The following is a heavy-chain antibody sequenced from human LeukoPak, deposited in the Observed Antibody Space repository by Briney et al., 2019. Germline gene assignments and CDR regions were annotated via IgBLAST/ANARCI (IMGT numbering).Heavy chain of an antibody. CDR3: AKAASGNWNDVSDY. Sequence: PGGSLRLSCAASGFTFGTYAMSWVRQAPGKGLEFVSAISGRGVSTSYADSVRGRFTISRDNSKNTLYLQMNSLRAEDTAVYYCAKAASGNWNDVSDYWGQGTLVTVSS. CDR2: ISGRGVST. V-gene: IGHV3-23*01. CDR1: GFTFGTYA. J-gene: IGHJ4*02. D-gene: IGHD1-20*01.